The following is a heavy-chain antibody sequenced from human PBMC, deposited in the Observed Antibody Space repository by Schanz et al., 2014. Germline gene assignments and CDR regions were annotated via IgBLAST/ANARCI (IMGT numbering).Heavy chain of an antibody. V-gene: IGHV3-48*01. D-gene: IGHD2-2*01. CDR2: ISSSSGTI. CDR1: GFAFNNYG. CDR3: ARDLSSLIQGDV. J-gene: IGHJ6*04. Sequence: VQLAESGGGVVQPGRSLRLSCAASGFAFNNYGMNWVRQAPEKGLEWVSYISSSSGTIYYADSVKGRFTISRDNAKNLLYLQMNGLRAEDTAVYFCARDLSSLIQGDVWGKGTTVTVSS.